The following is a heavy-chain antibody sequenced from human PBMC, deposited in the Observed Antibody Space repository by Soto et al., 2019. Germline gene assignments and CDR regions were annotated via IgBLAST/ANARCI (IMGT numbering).Heavy chain of an antibody. CDR2: ISYDGSNK. Sequence: GVSLRLSCAASGFTFSSYAMHWVRQAPGKGLEWVAVISYDGSNKYYADSVKGRFTISRDNSKNTLYLQMNSLRAEDTAVYYCARDYERYYYDSSGYYGYYYYGMDVWGQGTTVTVSS. V-gene: IGHV3-30-3*01. CDR1: GFTFSSYA. D-gene: IGHD3-22*01. J-gene: IGHJ6*02. CDR3: ARDYERYYYDSSGYYGYYYYGMDV.